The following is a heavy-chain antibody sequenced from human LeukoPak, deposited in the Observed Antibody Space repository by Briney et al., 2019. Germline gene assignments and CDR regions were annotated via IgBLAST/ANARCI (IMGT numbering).Heavy chain of an antibody. D-gene: IGHD4-23*01. J-gene: IGHJ4*02. V-gene: IGHV3-74*03. CDR2: IKSDGSSI. CDR1: GFTFSSYW. CDR3: ARDLDFGGYSNFDY. Sequence: GGSLRLSCAASGFTFSSYWMHWVRQAPGKGLVWVSRIKSDGSSIMYADSVKGRFTISRDNAKSTLYLQMYSLRAEDTAVYYCARDLDFGGYSNFDYWGQGTLVTVSS.